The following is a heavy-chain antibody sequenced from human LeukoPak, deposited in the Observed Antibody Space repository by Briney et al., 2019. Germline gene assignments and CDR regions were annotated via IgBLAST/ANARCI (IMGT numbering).Heavy chain of an antibody. D-gene: IGHD2-15*01. CDR1: GFTFSSYG. Sequence: PGGSLRLSCAASGFTFSSYGMSWVRQAPGKGLEWVSAISGSGGSTYYADSVKGRFTISRDNSKNTLYLQMNSLRAEDTAVYYCAKGNIVVVVAYYYYMDVWGKGTTVTISS. J-gene: IGHJ6*03. CDR3: AKGNIVVVVAYYYYMDV. CDR2: ISGSGGST. V-gene: IGHV3-23*01.